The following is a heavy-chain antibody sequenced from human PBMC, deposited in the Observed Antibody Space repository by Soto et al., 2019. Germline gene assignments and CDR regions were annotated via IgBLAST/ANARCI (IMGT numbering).Heavy chain of an antibody. D-gene: IGHD3-22*01. CDR1: GFTFSSHT. J-gene: IGHJ4*02. Sequence: QVQLVESGGGVVQPGGSLRLSCAASGFTFSSHTMHWVRQAPGKGLEWLSLMSHDGNIKFYADSVKGRFTISRDNSKNTLYLHMNSLRAEETALYYCASNQFLILVARGNYWGQGTLVTVSS. V-gene: IGHV3-30-3*01. CDR3: ASNQFLILVARGNY. CDR2: MSHDGNIK.